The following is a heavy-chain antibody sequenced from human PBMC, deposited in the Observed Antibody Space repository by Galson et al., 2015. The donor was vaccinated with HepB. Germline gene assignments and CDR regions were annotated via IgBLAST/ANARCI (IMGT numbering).Heavy chain of an antibody. D-gene: IGHD2-2*01. CDR2: INHSGST. Sequence: ETLSLTCAVYGGSFSGYYWSWIRQPPGKGLEWIGEINHSGSTNYNPSLKSRVTISVDTSKNQFSLKLSSVTAADTAVYYCASSFVGAYQLLLGYFQHWGQGTLVTVSS. CDR3: ASSFVGAYQLLLGYFQH. J-gene: IGHJ1*01. CDR1: GGSFSGYY. V-gene: IGHV4-34*01.